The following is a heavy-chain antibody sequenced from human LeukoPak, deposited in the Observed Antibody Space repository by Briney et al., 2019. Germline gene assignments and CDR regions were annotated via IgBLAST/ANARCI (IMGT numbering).Heavy chain of an antibody. CDR3: ASHSSPYHNFDY. Sequence: ASVKVSCKASGYTFTGYYTHWVRQAPGQGLEWMGWINHNSGGTNYAQKFQGRVTMTRDTSISTAYMELRRLRSDDTAMYYCASHSSPYHNFDYWGQGTLVTVSS. J-gene: IGHJ4*02. CDR1: GYTFTGYY. V-gene: IGHV1-2*02. D-gene: IGHD6-6*01. CDR2: INHNSGGT.